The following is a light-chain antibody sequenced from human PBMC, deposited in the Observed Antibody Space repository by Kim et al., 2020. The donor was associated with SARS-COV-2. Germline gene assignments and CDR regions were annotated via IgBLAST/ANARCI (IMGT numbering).Light chain of an antibody. CDR1: SSKIGTRYD. V-gene: IGLV1-40*01. CDR3: QSFDSSLTAWV. J-gene: IGLJ2*01. Sequence: RVTISCTGSSSKIGTRYDVHWYQQLPGRAPTLLIYGNTNRPSGVPDRFSGSKSGTSASLAITGLQAEDEADYYCQSFDSSLTAWVFGGGTQLTVL. CDR2: GNT.